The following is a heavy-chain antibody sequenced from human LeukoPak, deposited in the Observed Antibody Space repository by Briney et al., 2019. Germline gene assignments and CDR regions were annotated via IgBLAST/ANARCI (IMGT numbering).Heavy chain of an antibody. CDR1: GFTFSTYW. Sequence: GGSLRLSCAASGFTFSTYWMHWVRQVPGKGLVWISRINSDGSVSYADSVKGRFTISRDNAKNTLYLQMNSLRAEDTAVYCCARATVTLDFDYWGQGTLVTVSS. J-gene: IGHJ4*02. D-gene: IGHD4-17*01. CDR3: ARATVTLDFDY. CDR2: INSDGSV. V-gene: IGHV3-74*01.